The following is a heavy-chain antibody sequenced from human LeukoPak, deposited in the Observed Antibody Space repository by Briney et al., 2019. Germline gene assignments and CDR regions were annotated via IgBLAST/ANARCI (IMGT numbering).Heavy chain of an antibody. CDR1: GGTFSSYA. J-gene: IGHJ5*02. Sequence: SVKVSCKASGGTFSSYAISWVRQAPGQGLEWMGDIIPIFGTSNYAQKFQGRVTITADKSTSTAYMELSSLRSDDTAVYYCARDSQWLANWFDPWGQGTLVTVSS. D-gene: IGHD6-19*01. CDR2: IIPIFGTS. V-gene: IGHV1-69*06. CDR3: ARDSQWLANWFDP.